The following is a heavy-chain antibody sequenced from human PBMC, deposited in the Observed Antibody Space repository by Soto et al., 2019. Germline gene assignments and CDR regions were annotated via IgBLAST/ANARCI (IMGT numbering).Heavy chain of an antibody. D-gene: IGHD2-15*01. J-gene: IGHJ4*02. CDR1: GYTFTSYY. Sequence: GASVKVSCKASGYTFTSYYRHWVRQAPGQGLEWMGRVIPNLGVTNYAKKFQGRFTIVVDTSTSTAYMELNSLRYEDTAVYYCARDKGYCSDTSCPDFDYWGQGTLVTVSS. CDR3: ARDKGYCSDTSCPDFDY. CDR2: VIPNLGVT. V-gene: IGHV1-46*01.